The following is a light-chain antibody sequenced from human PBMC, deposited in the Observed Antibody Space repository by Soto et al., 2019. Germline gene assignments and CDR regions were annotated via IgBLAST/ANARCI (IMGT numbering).Light chain of an antibody. CDR2: DAS. CDR3: QQYSSSPYT. J-gene: IGKJ2*01. Sequence: DIVLTQSPGTLSLSPGERASLSCRASQTVSSTYIDWYQQKPGQSPRLGMYDASNRAPAIPDRFSGSGYGTDFTLTISRLEPEDVAVYYCQQYSSSPYTFGQGTKLEIK. V-gene: IGKV3-20*01. CDR1: QTVSSTY.